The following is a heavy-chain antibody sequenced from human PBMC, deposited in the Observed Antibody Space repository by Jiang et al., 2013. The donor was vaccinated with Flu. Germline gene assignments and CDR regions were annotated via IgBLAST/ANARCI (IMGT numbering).Heavy chain of an antibody. Sequence: SGAEVKKPGASVKVSCKASGYTFTGYYMHWVRQAPGQGLEWMGWINPNSGGTNYAQKFQGWVTMTRDTSISTAYMELSRLRSDDTAVYYCARGEITGTFGRPEYNWFDPWGQGTLVTVSS. D-gene: IGHD1-7*01. CDR1: GYTFTGYY. CDR2: INPNSGGT. J-gene: IGHJ5*02. CDR3: ARGEITGTFGRPEYNWFDP. V-gene: IGHV1-2*04.